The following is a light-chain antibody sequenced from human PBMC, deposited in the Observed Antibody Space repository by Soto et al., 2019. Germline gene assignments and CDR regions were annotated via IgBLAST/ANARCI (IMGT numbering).Light chain of an antibody. V-gene: IGKV3-20*01. CDR1: QSVSSSY. CDR3: QQYGVAPG. CDR2: GAS. J-gene: IGKJ4*01. Sequence: EIGLTQSPGTLYLSPGERATLSCRASQSVSSSYLAWYQQNPGQAPRLLIYGASSRATGIPDRFSGSGSGTDLTLTSSRLEPEDFAVYYCQQYGVAPGFGGGTKVEIK.